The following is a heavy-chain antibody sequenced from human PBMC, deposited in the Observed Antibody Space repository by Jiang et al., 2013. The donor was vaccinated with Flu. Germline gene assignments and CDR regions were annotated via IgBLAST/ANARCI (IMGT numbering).Heavy chain of an antibody. V-gene: IGHV4-34*01. CDR1: GGSFSGYY. CDR2: INHSGST. CDR3: ARGVGYDAFDI. Sequence: SLTCAVYGGSFSGYYWSWIRQPPGKGLEWIGEINHSGSTNYNPSLKSRVTISVDTSKNQFSLKLSSVTAADTAVYYCARGVGYDAFDIWGQGTMVTVSS. D-gene: IGHD1-1*01. J-gene: IGHJ3*02.